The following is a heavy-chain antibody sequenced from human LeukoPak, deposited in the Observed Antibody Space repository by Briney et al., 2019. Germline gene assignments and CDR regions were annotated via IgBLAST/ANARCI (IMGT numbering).Heavy chain of an antibody. CDR2: IIPIFGTA. CDR3: ASGASLPFQH. D-gene: IGHD3-16*01. Sequence: SVRVSCKASGGTFSSYAISWVRQAPGQGLEWMGGIIPIFGTANYAQKFQGRVTITADESTSTAYMELSSLRAEDTAVYYCASGASLPFQHWGQGTLVTVSS. CDR1: GGTFSSYA. V-gene: IGHV1-69*13. J-gene: IGHJ1*01.